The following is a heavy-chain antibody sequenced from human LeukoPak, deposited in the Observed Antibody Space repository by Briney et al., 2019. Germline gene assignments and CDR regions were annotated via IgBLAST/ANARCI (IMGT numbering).Heavy chain of an antibody. CDR2: ISAYNGNT. Sequence: APVKVSCKASGYTFTSYGISWVRQAPGQGLEWMGWISAYNGNTNYAQKLQGRVTMTTDTSPSTAYMELRSLRSDDTAVYYCARPTPPYCSSTSCLPPDYWGQGTLVTVSS. CDR1: GYTFTSYG. V-gene: IGHV1-18*01. CDR3: ARPTPPYCSSTSCLPPDY. D-gene: IGHD2-2*01. J-gene: IGHJ4*02.